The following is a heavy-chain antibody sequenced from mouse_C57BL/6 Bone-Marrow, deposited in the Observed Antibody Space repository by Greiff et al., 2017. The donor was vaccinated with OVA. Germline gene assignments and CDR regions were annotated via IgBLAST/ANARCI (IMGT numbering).Heavy chain of an antibody. CDR2: IHPNSGST. CDR3: ARSFWFAY. V-gene: IGHV1-64*01. Sequence: VQLQQPGAALVKPGASVKLSCKASGYTFTSYWMHWLKQRPGQGLEWIGMIHPNSGSTNYNEKFKSKATLTVDKSSSTAYMQLSSLTSEDSAVYYCARSFWFAYWGQGTLVTVSA. CDR1: GYTFTSYW. J-gene: IGHJ3*01.